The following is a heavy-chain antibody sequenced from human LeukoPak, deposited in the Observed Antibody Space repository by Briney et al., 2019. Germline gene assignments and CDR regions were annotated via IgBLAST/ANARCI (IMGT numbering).Heavy chain of an antibody. V-gene: IGHV3-23*01. CDR3: AKDAGYDVGATDY. CDR1: GFSFSTYA. Sequence: GGSLRLSCAASGFSFSTYAMSWVRQAPGKGLEWVSTITISGDSTYYADSVKGRFTISRDNSKNTLYLQMNSLRAEDTALCYCAKDAGYDVGATDYWGQGILVIVSS. CDR2: ITISGDST. J-gene: IGHJ4*02. D-gene: IGHD1-26*01.